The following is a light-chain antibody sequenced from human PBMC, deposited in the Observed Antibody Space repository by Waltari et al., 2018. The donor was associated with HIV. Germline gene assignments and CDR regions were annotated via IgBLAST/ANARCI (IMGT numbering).Light chain of an antibody. CDR2: MNY. Sequence: QSVLTPPPSASGTPGQRVTIPCSGSSPNIRSNYVYWYQQLPGTAPKLLIYMNYQRPSGVPDRFSGSKSGASASLAISGLRSEDEADYYCAAWDASLSAWVFGGGTRLTVL. J-gene: IGLJ3*02. CDR3: AAWDASLSAWV. V-gene: IGLV1-47*01. CDR1: SPNIRSNY.